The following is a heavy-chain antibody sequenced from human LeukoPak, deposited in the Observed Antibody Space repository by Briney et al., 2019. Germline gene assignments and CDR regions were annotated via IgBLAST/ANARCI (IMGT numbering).Heavy chain of an antibody. CDR2: ISGSGGST. Sequence: GGSLRLSCAASGFTFSSYAMSWVRQAPGKGLEWVSAISGSGGSTYYADSVKGRFTISRDNSKNTLCPQMNSLRAEDTAVYYCAKVAPRWVGATLYYFDYWGQGTLVTVSS. CDR3: AKVAPRWVGATLYYFDY. CDR1: GFTFSSYA. J-gene: IGHJ4*02. V-gene: IGHV3-23*01. D-gene: IGHD1-26*01.